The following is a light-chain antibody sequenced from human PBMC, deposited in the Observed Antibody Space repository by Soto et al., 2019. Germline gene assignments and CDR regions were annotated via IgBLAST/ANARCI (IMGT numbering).Light chain of an antibody. CDR3: QQYGSYPLT. CDR2: GAS. Sequence: EIVLTQSPGTLSLSPGERATLSCRASQSVSSRYFAWYQQKPGQAPRLLIYGASSRATGIPDNFSGSGSGTDFILTISRLEPEDFAVYSCQQYGSYPLTFGGGTKVEIK. CDR1: QSVSSRY. V-gene: IGKV3-20*01. J-gene: IGKJ4*01.